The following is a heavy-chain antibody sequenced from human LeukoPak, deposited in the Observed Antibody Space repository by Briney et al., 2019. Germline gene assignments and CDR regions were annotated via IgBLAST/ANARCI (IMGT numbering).Heavy chain of an antibody. D-gene: IGHD3-10*01. CDR1: GFTFSSYG. CDR2: IRYDGSNK. CDR3: AKIVPASLQKITMVRGVTDDAFDI. Sequence: GGSLRLSCAASGFTFSSYGMHWVRQAPGKGLEWVAFIRYDGSNKYYADSVKGRFTISRDNSKNTLYLQMNSLRAEDTAVYYCAKIVPASLQKITMVRGVTDDAFDIWGQGTMVTVSS. J-gene: IGHJ3*02. V-gene: IGHV3-30*02.